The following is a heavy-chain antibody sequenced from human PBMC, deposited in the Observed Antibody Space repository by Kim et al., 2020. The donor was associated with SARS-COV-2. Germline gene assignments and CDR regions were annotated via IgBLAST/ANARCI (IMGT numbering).Heavy chain of an antibody. D-gene: IGHD6-13*01. J-gene: IGHJ3*02. CDR3: ARSSSSWYGEAFDI. Sequence: NPSLRSRVTISVDTSKNQFSLKLSSVTAADTAVYYCARSSSSWYGEAFDIWGQETMVTVSS. V-gene: IGHV4-30-2*03.